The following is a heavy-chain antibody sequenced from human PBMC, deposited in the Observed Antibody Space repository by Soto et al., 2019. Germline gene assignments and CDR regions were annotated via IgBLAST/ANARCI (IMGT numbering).Heavy chain of an antibody. Sequence: GGSLRLSCAASGFTFSSSGMHWVRQAPGKGLEWVAVISDDGSSKYYADSVKGRFTISRDNSKNTLYLQMNNLRAEDTAFYFCARATQSYYDTSGYYSYVHWGQGA. D-gene: IGHD3-22*01. V-gene: IGHV3-30*03. CDR3: ARATQSYYDTSGYYSYVH. CDR2: ISDDGSSK. J-gene: IGHJ4*02. CDR1: GFTFSSSG.